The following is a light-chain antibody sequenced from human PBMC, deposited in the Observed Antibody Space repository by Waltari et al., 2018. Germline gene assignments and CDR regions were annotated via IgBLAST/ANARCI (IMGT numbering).Light chain of an antibody. CDR2: DAS. CDR1: QRVSIY. V-gene: IGKV3-11*01. CDR3: QQRNTWPTVT. Sequence: EVVLTQSPATLSLSPGERATLPCRASQRVSIYLVWYQQKPGQAPRLLLSDASNRATDIPARFSGGGSGTDFTLTISSLEPEDSAVYYCQQRNTWPTVTFGGGTKVEIK. J-gene: IGKJ4*01.